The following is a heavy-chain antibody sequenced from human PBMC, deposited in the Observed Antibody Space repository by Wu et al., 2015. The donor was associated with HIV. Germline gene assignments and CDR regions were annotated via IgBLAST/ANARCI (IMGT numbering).Heavy chain of an antibody. V-gene: IGHV1-69*05. CDR2: LVPVFATT. D-gene: IGHD1-26*01. CDR3: ARWVAPHTAWFDP. J-gene: IGHJ5*02. CDR1: GGSFSSFT. Sequence: QVQLVQSGAEVKKPGSSVKVSCKTSGGSFSSFTISWVRQVPGQGLEWIGGLVPVFATTNYAQTLQDRVTITTDASTNTAYMELNSLRSEDTAVYYCARWVAPHTAWFDPWGQGTLVTVSS.